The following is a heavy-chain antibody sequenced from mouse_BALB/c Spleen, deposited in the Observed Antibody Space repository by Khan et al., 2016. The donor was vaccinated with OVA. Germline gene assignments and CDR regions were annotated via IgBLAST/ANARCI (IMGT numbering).Heavy chain of an antibody. CDR2: ISSGGDHT. CDR3: ARSNYGTFAY. CDR1: GFTFSSFS. D-gene: IGHD2-1*01. V-gene: IGHV5-9*03. Sequence: EVELVESGGGLVKPGGSLKLSCAASGFTFSSFSMSWVRQTPEKRLEWVATISSGGDHTFYSDSVKGRFTISRDNVKNNLSLQISSLRSGDTALYYCARSNYGTFAYWGQVTLVTVSA. J-gene: IGHJ3*01.